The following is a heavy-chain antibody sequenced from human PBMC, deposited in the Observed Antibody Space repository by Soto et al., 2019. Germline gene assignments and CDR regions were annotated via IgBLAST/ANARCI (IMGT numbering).Heavy chain of an antibody. CDR3: ARGWDYYDSSAYYRTGYGMDV. CDR1: GYTFTSYD. J-gene: IGHJ6*02. V-gene: IGHV1-8*01. D-gene: IGHD3-22*01. Sequence: ASVKVSCKASGYTFTSYDINWVRQATGQGLEWMGWMNPNSGNTGYAQKFQGRVTMTRNTSISTAYMELSSLRSEDTAVYYCARGWDYYDSSAYYRTGYGMDVWGQGTKVTVSS. CDR2: MNPNSGNT.